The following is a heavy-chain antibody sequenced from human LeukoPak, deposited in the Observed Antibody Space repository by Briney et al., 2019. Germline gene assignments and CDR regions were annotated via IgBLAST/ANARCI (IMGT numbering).Heavy chain of an antibody. CDR1: GFTFSDYS. D-gene: IGHD6-13*01. Sequence: GGSLRLSCAASGFTFSDYSMNWVRQAPGKGLEWVSSISLSSTYIYYADSVKGRFTISRDNAKNSLYLQMNSLRAEDTAVYYCARGRGARIAAAGYFDYWGQGTLVTVSS. CDR2: ISLSSTYI. J-gene: IGHJ4*02. CDR3: ARGRGARIAAAGYFDY. V-gene: IGHV3-21*01.